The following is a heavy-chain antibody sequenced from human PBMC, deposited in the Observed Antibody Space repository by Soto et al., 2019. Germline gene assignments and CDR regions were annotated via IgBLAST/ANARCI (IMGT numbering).Heavy chain of an antibody. CDR2: ISYDGSNK. CDR3: ASPGGFGELFWAFDY. J-gene: IGHJ4*02. V-gene: IGHV3-30-3*01. CDR1: GFTFSSYA. Sequence: GGSLRLSCAASGFTFSSYAMHWVRQAPGKGLEWVAVISYDGSNKYYADSVKGRFTISRDNSKNTLYLQMNSLRAEDTAVYYCASPGGFGELFWAFDYWGQGTLVTVSS. D-gene: IGHD3-10*01.